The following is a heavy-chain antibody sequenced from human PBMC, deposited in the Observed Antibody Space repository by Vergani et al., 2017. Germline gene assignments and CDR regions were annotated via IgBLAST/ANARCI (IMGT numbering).Heavy chain of an antibody. CDR3: ARDHCSGGSCYDY. V-gene: IGHV3-48*01. CDR2: ISSSSSTI. J-gene: IGHJ4*02. CDR1: GFTFSSYS. Sequence: EVQLVESGGGLVQPGGSLRLSCAASGFTFSSYSMNWVRQAPGKGLEWVSYISSSSSTIYYADSVKGRFTISRDNAKNSLYLQMNSLRAEDTAVYYCARDHCSGGSCYDYWGQGTLVTVSS. D-gene: IGHD2-15*01.